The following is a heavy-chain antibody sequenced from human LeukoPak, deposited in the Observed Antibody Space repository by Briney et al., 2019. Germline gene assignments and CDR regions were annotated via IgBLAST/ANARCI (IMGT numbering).Heavy chain of an antibody. J-gene: IGHJ3*02. V-gene: IGHV1-69*13. Sequence: GASVKVSCKASGGTFSSYANSWVRQAPGQGLEWMGGIIPIFGTANYAQKFQGRVTITADESTSTAYMELSSLRSEDTAVYYCARADHSIRGSYAFDIWGQGTMVTVSS. CDR2: IIPIFGTA. CDR1: GGTFSSYA. D-gene: IGHD2-15*01. CDR3: ARADHSIRGSYAFDI.